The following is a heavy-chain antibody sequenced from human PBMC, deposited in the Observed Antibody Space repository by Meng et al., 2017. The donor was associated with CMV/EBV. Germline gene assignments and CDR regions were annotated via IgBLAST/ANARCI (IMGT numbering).Heavy chain of an antibody. D-gene: IGHD3-22*01. CDR1: GFTFSSYS. V-gene: IGHV3-48*04. CDR3: ASWIDDSRGHFAY. CDR2: ISSSSSTI. Sequence: GESRKISCAASGFTFSSYSMNWVRQAPGKGLEWVSYISSSSSTIYYADSVKGRFTISRDNAKNSLYLQMNSLRAEDTAVYYCASWIDDSRGHFAYWCQFTLFPFSS. J-gene: IGHJ4*02.